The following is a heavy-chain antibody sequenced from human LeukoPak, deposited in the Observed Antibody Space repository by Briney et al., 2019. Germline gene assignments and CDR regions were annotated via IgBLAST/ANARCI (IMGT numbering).Heavy chain of an antibody. CDR3: ARQVQSTPSVRPDP. Sequence: TGGSLRLSCAASGFTFSSYAMHWVRQAPGKGLEYVSAISSNGGSTYYANSVKGRFTISRDNSKNTLYLQMGSLRAEDMAVYYCARQVQSTPSVRPDPWGQGTLVTVSS. V-gene: IGHV3-64*01. CDR1: GFTFSSYA. D-gene: IGHD1-1*01. CDR2: ISSNGGST. J-gene: IGHJ5*02.